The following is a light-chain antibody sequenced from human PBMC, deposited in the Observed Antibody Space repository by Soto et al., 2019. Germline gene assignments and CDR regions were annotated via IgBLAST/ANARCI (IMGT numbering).Light chain of an antibody. V-gene: IGLV4-60*02. CDR3: ETWDINTHVV. CDR2: LEGSGSY. Sequence: QPVLTQSSSASASLGSSVKLTCTLSSGHSSYIIAWHQQQPGKAPRYLMKLEGSGSYNKGSGVPDRFSGSSSGADRYLTISXLQFEDEADYYCETWDINTHVVFGGGTKLTVL. CDR1: SGHSSYI. J-gene: IGLJ2*01.